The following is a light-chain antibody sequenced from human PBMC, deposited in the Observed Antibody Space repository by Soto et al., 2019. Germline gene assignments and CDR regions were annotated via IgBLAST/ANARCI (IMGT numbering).Light chain of an antibody. CDR2: WAS. Sequence: DIVMTQSPDSLAVSLGERATINCKSSQSVLSTSNNKNYLAWYQQTPGQPPKVLIYWASTRESGVPDRFSGSGSGTDFTLTIGSLQAEDVAVYYCQQHHSAPPTFGQGTKVEI. J-gene: IGKJ1*01. CDR1: QSVLSTSNNKNY. CDR3: QQHHSAPPT. V-gene: IGKV4-1*01.